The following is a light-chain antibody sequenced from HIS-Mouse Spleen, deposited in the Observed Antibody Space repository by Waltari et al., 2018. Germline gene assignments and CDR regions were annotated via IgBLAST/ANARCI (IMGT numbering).Light chain of an antibody. CDR2: EGS. Sequence: QSALTQPASVSGSPGQSITISCTGTSSDVVSYNLVSWSQQPPGKAPKLMIYEGSKRPSGVSNRFSGSKSGNTASLTISGLQAEDEADYYCCSYAGSSTFDVVFGGGTKLTVL. J-gene: IGLJ2*01. CDR3: CSYAGSSTFDVV. V-gene: IGLV2-23*03. CDR1: SSDVVSYNL.